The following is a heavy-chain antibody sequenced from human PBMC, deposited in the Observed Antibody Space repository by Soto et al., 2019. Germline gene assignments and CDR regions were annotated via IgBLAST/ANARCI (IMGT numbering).Heavy chain of an antibody. D-gene: IGHD3-10*01. J-gene: IGHJ4*02. V-gene: IGHV4-59*01. Sequence: WTWIRPPPGKGLEWIGHIYYSGSTNYNSSLKSRLTISIDTSKNQFSLKVRSVTAADTAVYYCARAGSTADCWGQGTLVTVSS. CDR2: IYYSGST. CDR3: ARAGSTADC.